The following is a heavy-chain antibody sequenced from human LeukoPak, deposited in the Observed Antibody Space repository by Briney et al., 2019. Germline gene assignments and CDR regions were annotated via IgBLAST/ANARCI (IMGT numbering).Heavy chain of an antibody. Sequence: PGGSLRLSCAASGFTFSRYCMTWVRQAPGKGQEWVAGIIQDGSAKYYVDSVRGRFTISRDNAKNSLYLQMNSLRGEDTAVYYCARGTGITGTTGGIWFDPWGQGTLVTVSS. CDR3: ARGTGITGTTGGIWFDP. D-gene: IGHD1-7*01. CDR1: GFTFSRYC. CDR2: IIQDGSAK. V-gene: IGHV3-7*01. J-gene: IGHJ5*02.